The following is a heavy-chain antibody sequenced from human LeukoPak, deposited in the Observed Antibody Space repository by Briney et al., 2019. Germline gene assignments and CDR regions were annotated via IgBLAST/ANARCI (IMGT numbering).Heavy chain of an antibody. Sequence: ASVKVSCKGSGYTFTKYGISWVRPAPGQGLENMGWIDTNTGNPTYAQGFTGRFVFSLDTSVSTAYLQISSLKAEDSAIYFCANCYDSSGFFAYLGQGTLVTVSS. J-gene: IGHJ4*02. CDR2: IDTNTGNP. CDR1: GYTFTKYG. D-gene: IGHD3-22*01. CDR3: ANCYDSSGFFAY. V-gene: IGHV7-4-1*02.